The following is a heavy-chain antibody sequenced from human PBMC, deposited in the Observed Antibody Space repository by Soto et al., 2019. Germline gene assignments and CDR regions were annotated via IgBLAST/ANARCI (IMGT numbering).Heavy chain of an antibody. CDR1: GYTFTGYY. CDR3: ARDFEQLVRFDY. D-gene: IGHD6-6*01. Sequence: ASVKVSCKASGYTFTGYYMHWVRQAPGQGLEWMGWINPNSGGTNYAQKFQGRVTMTRDTSISTAYMELSRLGSDDTAVYYCARDFEQLVRFDYWGQGTLVTVSS. J-gene: IGHJ4*02. CDR2: INPNSGGT. V-gene: IGHV1-2*02.